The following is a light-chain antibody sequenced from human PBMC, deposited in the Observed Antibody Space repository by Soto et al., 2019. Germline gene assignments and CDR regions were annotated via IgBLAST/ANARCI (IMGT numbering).Light chain of an antibody. V-gene: IGKV3-20*01. CDR3: QQFASSRT. J-gene: IGKJ1*01. Sequence: EIVLTQSPGTLSLSPGERATLSCRASQIVGSYLAWYQQKPGQAPRLLIYGASSRATGIPDRFSGSRYGTDFTRTINRLEPEDFAVYYCQQFASSRTFGQGTRVEI. CDR1: QIVGSY. CDR2: GAS.